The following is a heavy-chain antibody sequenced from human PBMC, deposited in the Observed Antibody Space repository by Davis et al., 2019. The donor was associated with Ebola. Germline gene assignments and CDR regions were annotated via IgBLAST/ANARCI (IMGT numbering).Heavy chain of an antibody. D-gene: IGHD6-13*01. V-gene: IGHV3-74*01. CDR3: ARDVPPGQYSSSWEFDY. CDR1: GFTFSNNW. Sequence: GESLKIPCTVSGFTFSNNWMSWVRQVPGTGLVWVSSINRDGTTTTYADSVKGRFTISRDNAKNSLYLQMNSLRAEDTAVYYCARDVPPGQYSSSWEFDYWGQGTLVTVSS. J-gene: IGHJ4*02. CDR2: INRDGTTT.